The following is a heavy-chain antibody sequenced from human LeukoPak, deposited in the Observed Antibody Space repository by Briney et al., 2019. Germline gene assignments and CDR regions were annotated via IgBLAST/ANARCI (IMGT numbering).Heavy chain of an antibody. CDR1: GFTFTSSA. Sequence: SVKVSCKASGFTFTSSAMQWVRQARGQRLEWIGWTVVGSGNTNYAQKFQERVTITRDMSTSTAYMELSSLRSEDTAVYYCAADDWGSYRLSPWGQGTLVTVSS. J-gene: IGHJ5*02. D-gene: IGHD3-16*02. CDR2: TVVGSGNT. V-gene: IGHV1-58*02. CDR3: AADDWGSYRLSP.